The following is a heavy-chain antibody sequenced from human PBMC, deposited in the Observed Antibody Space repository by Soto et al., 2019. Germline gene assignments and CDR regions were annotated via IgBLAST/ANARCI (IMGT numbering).Heavy chain of an antibody. Sequence: PGGSLRLSCAASGFTFSSYGMHLVRQAPGKGLEWVAVISYDGSNKYYADSVKGRFTISRDNSKNTLYLQMNSLRAEDTAVYYCAKDHGYGDSLYYFDYWGQGTLVTVSS. CDR1: GFTFSSYG. CDR3: AKDHGYGDSLYYFDY. J-gene: IGHJ4*02. D-gene: IGHD4-17*01. V-gene: IGHV3-30*18. CDR2: ISYDGSNK.